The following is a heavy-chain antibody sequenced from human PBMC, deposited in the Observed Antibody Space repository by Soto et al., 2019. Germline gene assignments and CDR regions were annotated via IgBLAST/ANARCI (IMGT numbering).Heavy chain of an antibody. CDR1: GGSISSGDYY. D-gene: IGHD2-2*01. J-gene: IGHJ4*02. V-gene: IGHV4-30-4*01. CDR2: IYYSGST. Sequence: TLSLTCTVSGGSISSGDYYWSWIRQPPGKGLEWIGCIYYSGSTYYNPSLKSRVTISVDTSKNQFSLKLSSVTAADTAVYYCARGYCSSTSCLLHYFDYWGQGTLVTVSS. CDR3: ARGYCSSTSCLLHYFDY.